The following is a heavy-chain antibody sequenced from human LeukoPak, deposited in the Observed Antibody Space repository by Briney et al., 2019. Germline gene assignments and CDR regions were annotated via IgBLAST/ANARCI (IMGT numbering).Heavy chain of an antibody. J-gene: IGHJ1*01. D-gene: IGHD2-21*02. CDR1: GYSFTSYW. CDR3: ARLAYCGGDCYRTTRGYFQH. Sequence: GESLKTSCKASGYSFTSYWIGWVRPMPRKGLEWVGIIYPGDSDTKYSPSFEGLVTISADKSINTVYLQWSSLKASDTAMYYCARLAYCGGDCYRTTRGYFQHWGQGTLVTVSS. CDR2: IYPGDSDT. V-gene: IGHV5-51*01.